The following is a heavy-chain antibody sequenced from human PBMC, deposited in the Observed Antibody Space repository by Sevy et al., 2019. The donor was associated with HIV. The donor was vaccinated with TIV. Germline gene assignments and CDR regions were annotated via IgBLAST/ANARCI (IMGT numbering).Heavy chain of an antibody. Sequence: SETLSLTCTVSGGSISSGGYYWSWIRQHPGKGLEWIGYIYYSGSTYYDPSLKSRVTISVDTSKNEFSLKLSSVTAADTAGYYCARVVGSGSYYTRPHWFDPWGQGTLVTVSS. CDR1: GGSISSGGYY. CDR3: ARVVGSGSYYTRPHWFDP. J-gene: IGHJ5*02. V-gene: IGHV4-31*03. CDR2: IYYSGST. D-gene: IGHD3-10*01.